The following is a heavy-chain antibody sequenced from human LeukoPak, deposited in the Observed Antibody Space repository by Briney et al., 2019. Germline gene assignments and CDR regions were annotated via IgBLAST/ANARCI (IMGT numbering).Heavy chain of an antibody. Sequence: GGSLRLSCVASGFTFSRSGMHSVRQAPGKGLEWVAVIWSDGSDTHYAHSVKGRFTISRDNSKNTLFLQMNSLRAEDTAVYYCARDRGSRWYGPIDYWGQGTLVTVSS. D-gene: IGHD6-13*01. CDR1: GFTFSRSG. CDR2: IWSDGSDT. CDR3: ARDRGSRWYGPIDY. V-gene: IGHV3-33*01. J-gene: IGHJ4*02.